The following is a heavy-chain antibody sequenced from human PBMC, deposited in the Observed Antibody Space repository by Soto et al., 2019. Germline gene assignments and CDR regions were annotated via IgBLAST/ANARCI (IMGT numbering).Heavy chain of an antibody. CDR3: ARGRRGSGGSCYSVRYFDY. CDR2: INHSGST. V-gene: IGHV4-34*01. D-gene: IGHD2-15*01. Sequence: QVQLQQWGAGLLKPSETLSLTCAVYGGSFSGYYWSWIRQPPGKGLEWIGEINHSGSTNYNPSLKSRGTRSGDTSKNQCSRKLSSVTAADTAVYYCARGRRGSGGSCYSVRYFDYWGQGTLVTVSS. CDR1: GGSFSGYY. J-gene: IGHJ4*02.